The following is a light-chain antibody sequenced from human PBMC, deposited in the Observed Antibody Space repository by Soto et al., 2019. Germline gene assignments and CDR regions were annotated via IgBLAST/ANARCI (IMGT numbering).Light chain of an antibody. CDR3: QQSYSTPLT. Sequence: DIQMTQSPSSLSASVGDRITITCRASQSISRYLNWYQHKVGKAPKLLIYAGSSLQSGVPSRFSGSGSGTDFILTISSLQPEDFASYYCQQSYSTPLTFGGGTRLEIK. CDR1: QSISRY. J-gene: IGKJ5*01. V-gene: IGKV1-39*01. CDR2: AGS.